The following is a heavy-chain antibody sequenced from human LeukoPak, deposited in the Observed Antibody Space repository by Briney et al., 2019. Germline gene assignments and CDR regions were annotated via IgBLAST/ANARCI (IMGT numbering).Heavy chain of an antibody. D-gene: IGHD6-13*01. Sequence: SVKVSCKASGGTFSSYAISWVRQAPGQGLEWMGGIIPIFGTANYAQKFQGRVTITTDESTSTAYMELSSLRSEDTAVYYCARDRWYSSSWYGPDAFDIWGQGTXVTVSS. CDR3: ARDRWYSSSWYGPDAFDI. J-gene: IGHJ3*02. V-gene: IGHV1-69*05. CDR2: IIPIFGTA. CDR1: GGTFSSYA.